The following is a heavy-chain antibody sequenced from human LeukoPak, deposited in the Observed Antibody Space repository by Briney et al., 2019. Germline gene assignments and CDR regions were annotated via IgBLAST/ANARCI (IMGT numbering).Heavy chain of an antibody. CDR2: IYTSGST. Sequence: SETLSLTCTVSGGYISSYYWSWIRQPAGKGLEWIGRIYTSGSTNYNPSLKSRVTMSVDTSKNQFSLKLSSVTAADTAVYYCATGSSSWYAGAFDIWGQGTMVTVSS. J-gene: IGHJ3*02. D-gene: IGHD6-13*01. CDR3: ATGSSSWYAGAFDI. CDR1: GGYISSYY. V-gene: IGHV4-4*07.